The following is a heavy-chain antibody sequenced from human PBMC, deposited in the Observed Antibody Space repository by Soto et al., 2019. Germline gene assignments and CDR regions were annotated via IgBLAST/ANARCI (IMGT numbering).Heavy chain of an antibody. Sequence: TLSLTCAVSGGSISSGGYSWSWIRQPPGKGLEWIGYIYYSGSTNYNPSLKSRVTISVDKSKNQFSLKLSSVTAADTAVYYCARESSPSYYGMDVWGQGTTVTVSS. CDR2: IYYSGST. CDR1: GGSISSGGYS. CDR3: ARESSPSYYGMDV. J-gene: IGHJ6*02. V-gene: IGHV4-30-2*01.